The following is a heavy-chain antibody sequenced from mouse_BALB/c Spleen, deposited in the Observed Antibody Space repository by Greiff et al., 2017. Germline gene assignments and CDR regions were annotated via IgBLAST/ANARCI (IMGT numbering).Heavy chain of an antibody. D-gene: IGHD2-1*01. J-gene: IGHJ4*01. CDR3: ARDKFYGNYYYAMDY. Sequence: DVMLVESGGGLVQPGGSLRLSCATSGFTFTDYYMSWVRQPPGKALEWLGFIRNKANGYTTEYSASVKGRFTISRDNSQSILYLQMNTLRAEDSATYYCARDKFYGNYYYAMDYWGQGTSVTVSA. CDR2: IRNKANGYTT. CDR1: GFTFTDYY. V-gene: IGHV7-3*02.